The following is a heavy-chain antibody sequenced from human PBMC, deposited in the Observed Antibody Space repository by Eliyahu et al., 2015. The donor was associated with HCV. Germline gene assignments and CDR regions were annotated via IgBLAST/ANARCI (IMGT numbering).Heavy chain of an antibody. J-gene: IGHJ6*02. D-gene: IGHD4-17*01. CDR3: ARDSGSVTTYYYYGMDV. Sequence: QVQLVESGGGVVQPGRSLRLSCAASGFPFSXYALPRVRVRQAPGKGLEWVAVISYDGSNKYYADSVKGRFTISRDNSKNTLYLQMNSLRAEDTAVYYCARDSGSVTTYYYYGMDVWGQGTTVTVSS. CDR2: ISYDGSNK. V-gene: IGHV3-30-3*01. CDR1: GFPFSXYA.